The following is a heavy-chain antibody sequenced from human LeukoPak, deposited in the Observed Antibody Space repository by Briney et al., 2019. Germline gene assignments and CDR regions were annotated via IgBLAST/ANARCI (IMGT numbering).Heavy chain of an antibody. CDR2: INVYNGDT. J-gene: IGHJ6*03. V-gene: IGHV1-18*01. D-gene: IGHD1-26*01. CDR1: GYTFTIYG. Sequence: GASVTVSFKASGYTFTIYGISWVRQAPGQGVEGMGWINVYNGDTNYSQKFQGRVNLTTETSTSTAYMDLRRLRSDDTAVYYCARFGSILKWYMDVWGKGTTVTVSS. CDR3: ARFGSILKWYMDV.